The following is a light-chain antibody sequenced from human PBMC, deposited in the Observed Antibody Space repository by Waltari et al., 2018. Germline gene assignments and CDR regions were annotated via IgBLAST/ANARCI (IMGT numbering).Light chain of an antibody. CDR3: SSYTSSNTWV. Sequence: QSALTQPASVSGSPGQSITISCTGTSSDVGGYNYVSWYQQHPGKAPKLMIYDVSNRPSWLSNRFSGSKSGNTASLTISGLQAEDEADYYCSSYTSSNTWVFGGGTKLTVL. J-gene: IGLJ3*02. CDR2: DVS. CDR1: SSDVGGYNY. V-gene: IGLV2-14*03.